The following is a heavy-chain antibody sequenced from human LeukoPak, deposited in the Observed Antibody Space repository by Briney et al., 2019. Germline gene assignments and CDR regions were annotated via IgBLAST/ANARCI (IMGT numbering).Heavy chain of an antibody. CDR2: IGASGGST. J-gene: IGHJ4*02. CDR1: GFTFSTFP. V-gene: IGHV3-23*01. D-gene: IGHD3-10*01. Sequence: PGGSLGRSCAASGFTFSTFPMSWVRQAPGKGLEWVSGIGASGGSTYYADSVKGRFTISRDNSKNTLYLQMNSLRAEDTAIYYCAKVYGSRGYWGQGTLVTVSS. CDR3: AKVYGSRGY.